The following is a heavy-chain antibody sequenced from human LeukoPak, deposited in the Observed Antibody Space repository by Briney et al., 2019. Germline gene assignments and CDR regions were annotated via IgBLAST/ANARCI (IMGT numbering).Heavy chain of an antibody. J-gene: IGHJ4*02. Sequence: PGGSLRLSCTASGLLFGDYAMTWVRQVPGKGLEWLGCIRSKAYGGTTENAASVKGRFTISRDDSKSIAYLQMNSLKTEDTAVYYCTGSFGELTFFDYWGLGTLVTVSS. V-gene: IGHV3-49*04. CDR1: GLLFGDYA. CDR2: IRSKAYGGTT. D-gene: IGHD3-10*01. CDR3: TGSFGELTFFDY.